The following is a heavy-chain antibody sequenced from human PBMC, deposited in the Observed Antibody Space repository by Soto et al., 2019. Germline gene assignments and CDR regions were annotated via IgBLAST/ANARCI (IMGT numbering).Heavy chain of an antibody. CDR3: AKDSMKYGDPLWNY. D-gene: IGHD4-17*01. V-gene: IGHV3-23*01. CDR2: ISGSGGST. CDR1: GFTFSSYA. Sequence: PGGSLRLSCAASGFTFSSYAMSWVRQAPGKGLEWVSAISGSGGSTYYADSVKGRFTISRDNSKNTLYLQMNSLRAEDTAVYYCAKDSMKYGDPLWNYWGQGTLVTVSS. J-gene: IGHJ4*02.